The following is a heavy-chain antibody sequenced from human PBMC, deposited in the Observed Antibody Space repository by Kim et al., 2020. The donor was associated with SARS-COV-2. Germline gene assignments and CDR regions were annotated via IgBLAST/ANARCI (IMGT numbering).Heavy chain of an antibody. V-gene: IGHV4-34*01. J-gene: IGHJ2*01. D-gene: IGHD6-19*01. CDR3: ARRLSNTSGCGWHHGYL. Sequence: SETLSLTCAVYGGSFSSYYWNWVRQRPGNGLGWVGESNPSGITNYNQSLKSRVTISVDTSKNKFSLKLTPGTAAATAAYYCARRLSNTSGCGWHHGYLW. CDR1: GGSFSSYY. CDR2: SNPSGIT.